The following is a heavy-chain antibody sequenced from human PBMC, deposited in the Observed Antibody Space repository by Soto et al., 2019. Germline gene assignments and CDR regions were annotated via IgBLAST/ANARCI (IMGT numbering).Heavy chain of an antibody. CDR1: GFTFSDYY. CDR2: ISSSGITM. V-gene: IGHV3-11*01. Sequence: GGSLRLSCTVSGFTFSDYYMSLIRQAPGKGLEWVSYISSSGITMYYADSVKGRFTISRDNAKNSLFLQMNSLRAEDTAVYFCARDLPKHYCSGGTCYPNYYFDYWGRGTLVTVSS. J-gene: IGHJ4*02. CDR3: ARDLPKHYCSGGTCYPNYYFDY. D-gene: IGHD2-15*01.